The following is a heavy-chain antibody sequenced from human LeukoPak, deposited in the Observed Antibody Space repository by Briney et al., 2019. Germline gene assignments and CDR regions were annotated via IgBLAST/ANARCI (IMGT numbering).Heavy chain of an antibody. CDR2: MNPNSGNT. Sequence: GASVKVSCKASGYTFTSYDINWVRQATGQGLEWMGWMNPNSGNTGYAQKFQGRVTITRNTSISTAYMELSSLRSEDTAVYYCARLVVAATHYYYYYMDVWGKGTTVTVSS. CDR3: ARLVVAATHYYYYYMDV. J-gene: IGHJ6*03. V-gene: IGHV1-8*03. CDR1: GYTFTSYD. D-gene: IGHD2-15*01.